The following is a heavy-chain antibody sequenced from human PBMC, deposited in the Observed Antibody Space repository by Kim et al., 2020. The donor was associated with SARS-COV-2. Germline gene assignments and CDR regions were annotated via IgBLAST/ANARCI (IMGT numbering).Heavy chain of an antibody. CDR3: ARDWARDWFDP. CDR2: IYTSGST. CDR1: GGSISSGSYY. D-gene: IGHD3-10*01. Sequence: SETLSLTCTVSGGSISSGSYYWSWIRQPAGKGLEWIGRIYTSGSTNYNPSLKSRVTISVDTSKNQFSLKLSSVTAADTAVYYCARDWARDWFDPWGQGTLVTVSS. J-gene: IGHJ5*02. V-gene: IGHV4-61*02.